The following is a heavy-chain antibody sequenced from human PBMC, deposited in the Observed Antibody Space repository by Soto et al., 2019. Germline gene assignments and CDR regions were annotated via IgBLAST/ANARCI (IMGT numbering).Heavy chain of an antibody. CDR2: ITPYNGNT. V-gene: IGHV1-18*01. J-gene: IGHJ3*01. CDR1: NYLFGAFG. CDR3: ARISARRNDFDV. Sequence: QVQVVQSGAEVKNPGASVQVSCQASNYLFGAFGVSWVRQAPGQGLEWMGWITPYNGNTHYAEKFQDRVTMTADKSTTTADMEVRRLTSDDTAVYFCARISARRNDFDVGGQGTVVTVSS.